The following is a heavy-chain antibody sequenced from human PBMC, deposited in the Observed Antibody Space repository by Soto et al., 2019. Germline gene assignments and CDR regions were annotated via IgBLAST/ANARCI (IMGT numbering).Heavy chain of an antibody. D-gene: IGHD6-6*01. Sequence: QVQLQESGPGLVKPSQTLSLTCTVSGGSISSGDYYWSWIRQPPGKGLEWIGYIYYSGSTYSNPSLKSRITISVDTSKNHFSLKLSSVTAADTAVYYCARGRPDGARLDPWGQGTLGTVAS. CDR2: IYYSGST. V-gene: IGHV4-30-4*01. CDR3: ARGRPDGARLDP. J-gene: IGHJ5*02. CDR1: GGSISSGDYY.